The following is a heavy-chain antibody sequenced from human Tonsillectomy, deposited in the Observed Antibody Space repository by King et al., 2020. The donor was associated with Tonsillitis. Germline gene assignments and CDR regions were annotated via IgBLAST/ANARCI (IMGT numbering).Heavy chain of an antibody. J-gene: IGHJ4*02. V-gene: IGHV3-33*01. D-gene: IGHD3-22*01. CDR1: GFTFSGYG. Sequence: QLVQSGGGVVQPGRSLRLACAASGFTFSGYGMHWVRQAPGKGLEWGAIIWYDGSNKYYADSVKGRFTISRDNSKKTLYLQMNSLRAEDTAVYYCAREGYYYDSSGSNPFDYWGQGTLVTVSS. CDR3: AREGYYYDSSGSNPFDY. CDR2: IWYDGSNK.